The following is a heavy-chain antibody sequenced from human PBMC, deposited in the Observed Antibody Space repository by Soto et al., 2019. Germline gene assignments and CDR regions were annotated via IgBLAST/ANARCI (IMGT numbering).Heavy chain of an antibody. V-gene: IGHV4-34*01. CDR3: ARDGSWYYYYYGMDV. Sequence: QVQLQQWGAGLLKPSETLSLTCAVYGGSFSGYYWSWIRQPPGKGLEWIGEINHSGSTNYNPSLNSRVTISVDTSKNQFSLKLSSVTAADTAVYYCARDGSWYYYYYGMDVWGQGTTVTVSS. CDR2: INHSGST. D-gene: IGHD6-13*01. CDR1: GGSFSGYY. J-gene: IGHJ6*02.